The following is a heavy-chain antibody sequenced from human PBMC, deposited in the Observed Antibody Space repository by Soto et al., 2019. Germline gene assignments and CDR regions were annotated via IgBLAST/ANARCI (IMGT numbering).Heavy chain of an antibody. V-gene: IGHV4-34*01. CDR1: CGSFSGFY. CDR3: ARGSRPRRRYCSGGSCYFPYYYYMDV. J-gene: IGHJ6*03. Sequence: SVALSPPCGVVCGSFSGFYWSWILQTPGKGLEGIGENNHSGSTNYNPSLKSRVTISVDTSKNQFSLKLSSVTAADTAVYYCARGSRPRRRYCSGGSCYFPYYYYMDVWGKGTTVTVSS. D-gene: IGHD2-15*01. CDR2: NNHSGST.